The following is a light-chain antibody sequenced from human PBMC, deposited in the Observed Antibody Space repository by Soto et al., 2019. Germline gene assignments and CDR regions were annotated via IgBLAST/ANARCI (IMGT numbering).Light chain of an antibody. Sequence: QSALTQPASVSGSPGQSITISCTGTSSDVGDYNFVSWYQQLPGKAPKLMMYEVSHRPSGVSNRFSGSKSGNTASLTISGLLAEDEAHYYCSSHTTSSIRVFGGGTKLTVL. V-gene: IGLV2-14*03. CDR1: SSDVGDYNF. J-gene: IGLJ3*02. CDR3: SSHTTSSIRV. CDR2: EVS.